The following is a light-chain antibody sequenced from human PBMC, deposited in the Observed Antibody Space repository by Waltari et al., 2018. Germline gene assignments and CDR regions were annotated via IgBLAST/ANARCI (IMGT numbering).Light chain of an antibody. J-gene: IGLJ3*02. CDR3: SAYAGSNVWV. Sequence: WYQQHPCQPPKRMSYGVSKRPSGVPDRCAGSKSGNAASLTVSGLQAEDEADYYCSAYAGSNVWVFGGGTTLTGL. CDR2: GVS. V-gene: IGLV2-8*01.